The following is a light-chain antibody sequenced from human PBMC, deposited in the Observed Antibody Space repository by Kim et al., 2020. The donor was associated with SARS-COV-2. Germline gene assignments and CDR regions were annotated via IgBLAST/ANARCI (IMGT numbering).Light chain of an antibody. CDR1: QSVSRSY. CDR3: QQYGYSLS. V-gene: IGKV3-20*01. J-gene: IGKJ4*01. CDR2: GAS. Sequence: VSPGERATHTRRASQSVSRSYCTWYPRNPGQAPRPLSYGASSRATGIPDRFSGSGSGTYCTLTTSRLEPEDFEVYYCQQYGYSLSFGGGTKVDIK.